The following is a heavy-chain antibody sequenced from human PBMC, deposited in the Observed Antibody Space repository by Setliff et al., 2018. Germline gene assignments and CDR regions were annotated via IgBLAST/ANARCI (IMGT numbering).Heavy chain of an antibody. J-gene: IGHJ6*03. V-gene: IGHV4-39*07. D-gene: IGHD1-26*01. CDR3: ARAPPNRYSGSYEYFYMDV. Sequence: SETLSLTCIVSGDSISRSTYYWGWIRQSPGKGLDWIGTVDHSGNTFYNPSLKSRVTLSVDTSNNQFSLKVSSVTAADTAVYYCARAPPNRYSGSYEYFYMDVWGKGTTVTVSS. CDR2: VDHSGNT. CDR1: GDSISRSTYY.